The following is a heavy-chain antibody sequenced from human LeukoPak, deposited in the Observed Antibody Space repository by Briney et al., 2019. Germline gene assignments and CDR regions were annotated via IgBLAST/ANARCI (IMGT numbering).Heavy chain of an antibody. Sequence: SETLSLTCTVSGGSISSYCWGWVRQPPGKGLEWIGYIYTSGSTDYNPSLKSRVTMSVDTSKNQLSMELRFLTAADTAVYYCATSYDAKTAPYDLWGQGTLVTVSS. CDR3: ATSYDAKTAPYDL. D-gene: IGHD3-3*01. CDR1: GGSISSYC. CDR2: IYTSGST. J-gene: IGHJ5*02. V-gene: IGHV4-4*09.